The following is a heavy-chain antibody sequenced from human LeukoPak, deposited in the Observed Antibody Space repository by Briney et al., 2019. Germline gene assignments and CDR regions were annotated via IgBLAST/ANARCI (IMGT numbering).Heavy chain of an antibody. CDR2: INPSGDST. Sequence: ASVKVSCKASGNTFTSYYIHWVRQAPGQGLEWMGLINPSGDSTSYAQKFQGRVTMTRDTSASTVYMELCSLRSDDTAVYYCARDNDRPAWVFDFWGQEPLFTVPS. CDR3: ARDNDRPAWVFDF. D-gene: IGHD1-1*01. V-gene: IGHV1-46*01. J-gene: IGHJ4*02. CDR1: GNTFTSYY.